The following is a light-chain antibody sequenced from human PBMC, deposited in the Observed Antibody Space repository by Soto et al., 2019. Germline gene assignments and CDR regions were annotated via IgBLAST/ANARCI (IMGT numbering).Light chain of an antibody. CDR1: QSVNRW. CDR3: QQFQAFST. CDR2: KTS. Sequence: DIQMTQSPSTLSASGGYRVTSTCRASQSVNRWLAWYQQKPGGAPKLLISKTSVLENGVPSRFSGSGFGTEFTLTISSLQPEDFATYYCQQFQAFSTFGPGTRV. J-gene: IGKJ1*01. V-gene: IGKV1-5*03.